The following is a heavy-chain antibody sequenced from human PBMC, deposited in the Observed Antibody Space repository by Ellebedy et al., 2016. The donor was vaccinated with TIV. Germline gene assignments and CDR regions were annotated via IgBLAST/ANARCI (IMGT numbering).Heavy chain of an antibody. D-gene: IGHD6-13*01. CDR3: ASRDVEAGTGTGGYYYGMDV. CDR2: IYYSGST. V-gene: IGHV4-59*01. CDR1: GGSISSYY. Sequence: SETLSLTCTISGGSISSYYWSWIRQPPGKGLEWIGYIYYSGSTNYNPSLKSRVTISVDTSKNQFSLKLSSVTAADTAVYYCASRDVEAGTGTGGYYYGMDVWGQGTTVTVSS. J-gene: IGHJ6*02.